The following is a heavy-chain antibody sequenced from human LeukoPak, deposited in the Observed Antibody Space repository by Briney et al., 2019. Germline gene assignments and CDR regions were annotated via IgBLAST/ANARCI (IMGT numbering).Heavy chain of an antibody. V-gene: IGHV4-59*01. Sequence: SETLSLTCTVSGGSISTYYWSWIRQPPGKGLEWIGYIYYSGSTSYNPSLKSRITISVDTFKNQFSLKPSSVTAADTAVYYCASTIYDSSGYYFDYWGQGTLVTVSS. CDR1: GGSISTYY. J-gene: IGHJ4*02. CDR2: IYYSGST. CDR3: ASTIYDSSGYYFDY. D-gene: IGHD3-22*01.